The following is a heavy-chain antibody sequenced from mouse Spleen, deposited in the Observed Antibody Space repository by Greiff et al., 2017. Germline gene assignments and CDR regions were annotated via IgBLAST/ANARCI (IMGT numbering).Heavy chain of an antibody. J-gene: IGHJ3*01. CDR3: ASPPVVARGFAY. D-gene: IGHD1-1*01. CDR2: ILPGSGST. CDR1: GYTFTGYW. Sequence: QVQLQQSGAELMKPGASVKLSCKATGYTFTGYWIEWVKQRPGHGLEWIGEILPGSGSTNYNEKFKGKATFTADTSSNTAYMQLSSLTTEDSAIYYCASPPVVARGFAYWGQGTLVTVSA. V-gene: IGHV1-9*01.